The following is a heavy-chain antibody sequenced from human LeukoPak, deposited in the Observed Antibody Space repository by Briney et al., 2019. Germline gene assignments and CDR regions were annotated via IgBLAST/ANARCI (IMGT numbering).Heavy chain of an antibody. CDR2: ISSSSSYI. CDR3: ARDGRYFDWYLDY. J-gene: IGHJ4*02. Sequence: GGSLRLSCAASGFTFSSYSMNWVRQAPGKGLEWVSSISSSSSYIYYADSVKGRFTISRDNAKNSLYLQMNSLRAEDTAVYYCARDGRYFDWYLDYCGQGTLVTVSS. V-gene: IGHV3-21*01. D-gene: IGHD3-9*01. CDR1: GFTFSSYS.